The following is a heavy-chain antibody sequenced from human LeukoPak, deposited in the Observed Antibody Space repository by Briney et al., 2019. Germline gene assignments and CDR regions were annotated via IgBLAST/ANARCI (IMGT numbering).Heavy chain of an antibody. V-gene: IGHV3-74*03. Sequence: GGSLRLSCAASGFTFSGYYMHWVRQAPGKGLVWVSHVHKDGISTTYTDSVKGRFTISRDNAKNAVDLQMNSLRAEDTGVYYCARGGSGCFDIWGQGTMVTVSS. CDR2: VHKDGIST. J-gene: IGHJ3*02. CDR3: ARGGSGCFDI. D-gene: IGHD1-26*01. CDR1: GFTFSGYY.